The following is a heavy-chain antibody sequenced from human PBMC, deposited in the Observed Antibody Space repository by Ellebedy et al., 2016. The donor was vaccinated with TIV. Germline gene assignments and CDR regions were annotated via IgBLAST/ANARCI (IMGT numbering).Heavy chain of an antibody. CDR1: GGSFSGYS. Sequence: GSLRLXXAVYGGSFSGYSWSWIRQPPGRGLEWIGEISHNGNTNYKPSLKSRVTISVDTSRNQFTLNLTSVTAADTAVYYCARELGSGGFDLWGQGSVVTVSS. J-gene: IGHJ3*01. CDR2: ISHNGNT. CDR3: ARELGSGGFDL. V-gene: IGHV4-34*01. D-gene: IGHD3-16*01.